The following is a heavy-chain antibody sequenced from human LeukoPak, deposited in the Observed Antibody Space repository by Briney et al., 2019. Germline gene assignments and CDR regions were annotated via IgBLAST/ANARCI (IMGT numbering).Heavy chain of an antibody. V-gene: IGHV1-69*06. J-gene: IGHJ3*02. D-gene: IGHD3-22*01. CDR1: GGTFSSYA. CDR3: ARDRGYYYDSSGYYLGAFDI. Sequence: SVKVSCKASGGTFSSYAISWVRQAPGQGLEWMGGIIPIFGTANYTQKFQGRVTITADKSTSTAYMELSSLGSEDTAVYYCARDRGYYYDSSGYYLGAFDIWGQGTMVTVSS. CDR2: IIPIFGTA.